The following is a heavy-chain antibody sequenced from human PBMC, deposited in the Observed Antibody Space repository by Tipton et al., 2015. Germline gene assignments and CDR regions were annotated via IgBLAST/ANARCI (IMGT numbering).Heavy chain of an antibody. J-gene: IGHJ5*02. CDR2: IYSSGST. CDR1: GASLSNYY. Sequence: TLSLTCTVSGASLSNYYWNWVRQPPGKGLEWIGYIYSSGSTNYAPSLESRVTMSIDTSKSQFSLRLTSVNTADTAIYYCAGGAYTYNWFDPWGQGTLVTVSS. CDR3: AGGAYTYNWFDP. D-gene: IGHD2-2*02. V-gene: IGHV4-59*01.